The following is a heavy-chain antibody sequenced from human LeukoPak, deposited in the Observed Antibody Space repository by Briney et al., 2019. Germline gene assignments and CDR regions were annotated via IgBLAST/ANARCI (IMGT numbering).Heavy chain of an antibody. CDR2: ISTDGSA. J-gene: IGHJ5*02. Sequence: PSETLSLTCTVSGGSIRSNYWSWIRQSAGKGLEWIGRISTDGSASYNPSLKSRLTMSGDTSKNQFSLTLNSVTAADTAVYYCARSSAITIFGVLNWFDPWGQGTLVTVSS. D-gene: IGHD3-3*01. CDR3: ARSSAITIFGVLNWFDP. CDR1: GGSIRSNY. V-gene: IGHV4-4*07.